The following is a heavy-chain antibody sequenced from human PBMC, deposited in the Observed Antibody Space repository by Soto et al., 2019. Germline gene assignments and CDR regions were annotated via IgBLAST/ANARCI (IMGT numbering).Heavy chain of an antibody. V-gene: IGHV4-30-4*01. D-gene: IGHD3-10*01. CDR1: GGSISSGDCY. CDR2: IYYSGST. CDR3: ARDHGSGSYSLGY. J-gene: IGHJ4*02. Sequence: SETLSLTCTVSGGSISSGDCYWSWIRQPPGKGLEWIGYIYYSGSTYYNPSLKSRVTISVGTSKNQFSLKLSSVTAADTAVYYCARDHGSGSYSLGYWGQGTLVTVSS.